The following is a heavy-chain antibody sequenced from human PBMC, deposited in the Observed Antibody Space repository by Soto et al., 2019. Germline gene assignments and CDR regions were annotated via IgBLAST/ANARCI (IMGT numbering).Heavy chain of an antibody. Sequence: LCGGSISSGGYYWRWIRQHPGKGLEWIGYIYYSGSTYYNPSLKSRVTISVDTSKNQFSLKLSSVTAADTAVYYCARGKLELRGGSYNWFDPWGQGTLVTVSS. J-gene: IGHJ5*02. V-gene: IGHV4-31*02. CDR3: ARGKLELRGGSYNWFDP. D-gene: IGHD1-7*01. CDR1: GGSISSGGYY. CDR2: IYYSGST.